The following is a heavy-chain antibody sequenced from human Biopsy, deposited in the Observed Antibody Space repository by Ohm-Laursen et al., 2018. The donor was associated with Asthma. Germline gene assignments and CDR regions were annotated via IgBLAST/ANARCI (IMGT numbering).Heavy chain of an antibody. Sequence: ASVKVSCKASGYTFTGYYIHWVRQAPGQGLEWMGRINPKTGDTDYAQKFQGSVTMTRDTSISTAYMELSRLRSDDSALYYCARGRMYVCYGGTCYSDAFDYWGQGTLVTVSS. J-gene: IGHJ4*02. CDR2: INPKTGDT. CDR1: GYTFTGYY. CDR3: ARGRMYVCYGGTCYSDAFDY. V-gene: IGHV1-2*06. D-gene: IGHD2-15*01.